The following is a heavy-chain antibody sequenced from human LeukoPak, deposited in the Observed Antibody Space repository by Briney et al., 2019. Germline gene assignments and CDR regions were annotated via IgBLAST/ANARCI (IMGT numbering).Heavy chain of an antibody. Sequence: ASVKVSCKASGYTFISYYMHWVRQAPGQGLEWMGILNPNGGTTRYAQKFQGRVTMTRDMSTSTVYMELSSLRSEDTAVYDCARAYLDRYYYMDVWGKGTTVTVSS. CDR1: GYTFISYY. CDR2: LNPNGGTT. CDR3: ARAYLDRYYYMDV. J-gene: IGHJ6*03. V-gene: IGHV1-46*01. D-gene: IGHD2-2*03.